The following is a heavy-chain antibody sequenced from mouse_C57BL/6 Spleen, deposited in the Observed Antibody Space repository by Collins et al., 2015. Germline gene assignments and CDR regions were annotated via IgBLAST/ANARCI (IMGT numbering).Heavy chain of an antibody. J-gene: IGHJ1*03. CDR1: GFTFSNYW. CDR2: IRLKSDNYAT. D-gene: IGHD1-1*01. V-gene: IGHV6-3*01. Sequence: MKLSCVASGFTFSNYWMNWVRQSPEKGLEWVAQIRLKSDNYATHYAESVKGRFTISRDDSKSSVYLQMNNLRAEDTGIYYCTGGTTVVARYFDVWGTGTTVTVSS. CDR3: TGGTTVVARYFDV.